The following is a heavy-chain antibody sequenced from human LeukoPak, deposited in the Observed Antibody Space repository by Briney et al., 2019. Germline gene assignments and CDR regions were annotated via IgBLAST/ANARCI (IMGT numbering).Heavy chain of an antibody. CDR3: AKAAYGDYVNWFDP. CDR1: GFTFSSHD. J-gene: IGHJ5*02. CDR2: IGGIGAST. V-gene: IGHV3-23*01. D-gene: IGHD4-17*01. Sequence: GGSLRLSCAASGFTFSSHDMNWVRQAPGKGLEWVSSIGGIGASTYYADSVKGRFTISRDNSKNTLYLQMNSLRAEDTALYYCAKAAYGDYVNWFDPWGQGILVIVSS.